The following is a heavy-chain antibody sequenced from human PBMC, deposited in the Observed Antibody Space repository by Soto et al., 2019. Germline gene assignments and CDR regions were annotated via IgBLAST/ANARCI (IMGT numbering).Heavy chain of an antibody. CDR2: VIPLFGTA. Sequence: ASVKVSCKASGGTFSSYAISWVRQAPGQGLEWMGGVIPLFGTANYAQKCQGRVTITADESTSTAYMELSSLRSEDTAVYYCARDSRNGYYDSSGYYHWGQETLVTVSS. D-gene: IGHD3-22*01. CDR1: GGTFSSYA. J-gene: IGHJ5*02. V-gene: IGHV1-69*13. CDR3: ARDSRNGYYDSSGYYH.